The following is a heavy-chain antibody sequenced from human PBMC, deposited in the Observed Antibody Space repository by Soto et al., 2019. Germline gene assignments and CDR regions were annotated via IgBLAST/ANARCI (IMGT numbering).Heavy chain of an antibody. CDR3: ALQSRGYYDSSGIN. CDR1: GGSFSGYY. D-gene: IGHD3-22*01. Sequence: QVQLQQWGAGLLKPSETLSLTCAVYGGSFSGYYWSWIRQPPGKGLEWIGEINHSGSTNYNPSLKSRFTISVDTSKNQFSLKLSSVTAADTAVYYCALQSRGYYDSSGINWGQGTLVTVSS. J-gene: IGHJ4*02. V-gene: IGHV4-34*01. CDR2: INHSGST.